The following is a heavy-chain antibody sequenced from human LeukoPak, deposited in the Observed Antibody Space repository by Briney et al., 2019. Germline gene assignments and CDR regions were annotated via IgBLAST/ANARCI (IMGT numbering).Heavy chain of an antibody. CDR1: GYTFSEYY. D-gene: IGHD4-23*01. CDR3: ARAPRTTVVSHFDY. J-gene: IGHJ4*02. V-gene: IGHV1-46*01. CDR2: INPSGGST. Sequence: ASVKVSCKTSGYTFSEYYIYWVRQAPGQGLEWMGIINPSGGSTSYAQKFQGRVTMTRDTSTSTVYMELSSLRSEDTAVYYCARAPRTTVVSHFDYWGQGTLVTVSS.